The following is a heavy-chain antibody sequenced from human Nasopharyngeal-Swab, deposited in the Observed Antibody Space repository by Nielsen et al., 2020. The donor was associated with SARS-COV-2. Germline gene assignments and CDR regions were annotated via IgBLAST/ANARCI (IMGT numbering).Heavy chain of an antibody. D-gene: IGHD3-3*01. CDR1: GFTFSSYS. V-gene: IGHV3-21*01. Sequence: GGSLRLSCAASGFTFSSYSMNWVRQAPGKGLGWVSSISSSSSYIYYADSVKGRFTISRDNAKNSLYLQMNSLRAEDTAVYYCARVRFLEWLFPLYYYYGMDVWGQGTTVTVSS. CDR2: ISSSSSYI. J-gene: IGHJ6*02. CDR3: ARVRFLEWLFPLYYYYGMDV.